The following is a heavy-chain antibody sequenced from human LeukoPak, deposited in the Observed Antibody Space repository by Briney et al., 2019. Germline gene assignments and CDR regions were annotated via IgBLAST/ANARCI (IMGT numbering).Heavy chain of an antibody. V-gene: IGHV3-23*01. CDR1: GFTFSSYA. Sequence: GGSLRLSCAASGFTFSSYAMSWVRQAPGKGLEWVSAISGSGSTIYYADSVKGRFTISRDNAKNSLYLQMNSLRAEDTAVYYCARDKSSSWGYYYYGMDVWGQGTTVTVSS. CDR2: ISGSGSTI. D-gene: IGHD6-13*01. J-gene: IGHJ6*02. CDR3: ARDKSSSWGYYYYGMDV.